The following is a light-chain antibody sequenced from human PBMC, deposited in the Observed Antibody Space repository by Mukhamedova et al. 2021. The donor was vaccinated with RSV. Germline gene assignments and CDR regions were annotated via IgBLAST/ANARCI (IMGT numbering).Light chain of an antibody. CDR1: NF. CDR3: ASYTAGTSIL. J-gene: IGLJ2*01. CDR2: DVT. V-gene: IGLV2-14*03. Sequence: NFVSWYQHRPGEVPKLMIFDVTSRPSGVSDRFSGSKSANSASLTISGLQADDEAHYYCASYTAGTSILFGGWTKLTVL.